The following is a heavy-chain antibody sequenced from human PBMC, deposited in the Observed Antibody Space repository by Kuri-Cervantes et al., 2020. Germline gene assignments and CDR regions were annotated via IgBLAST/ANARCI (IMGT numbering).Heavy chain of an antibody. CDR2: VNCNGGGT. J-gene: IGHJ4*02. CDR3: ARIEGSASSRSD. D-gene: IGHD6-13*01. CDR1: GYTFSAYF. V-gene: IGHV1-2*06. Sequence: ASVKVSCKASGYTFSAYFIHWVRQAPGQGLEWLGRVNCNGGGTIYAPKFQGRVTMTRDTSISTACMELSSLKSADTAMYYCARIEGSASSRSDWGQGTLVTVSS.